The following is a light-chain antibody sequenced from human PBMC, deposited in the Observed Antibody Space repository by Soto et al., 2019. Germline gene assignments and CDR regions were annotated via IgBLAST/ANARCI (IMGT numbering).Light chain of an antibody. CDR3: QQYDYHPWT. CDR1: QGVTSTY. J-gene: IGKJ1*01. CDR2: GAS. V-gene: IGKV3-20*01. Sequence: DTVLTQSPGTLSLSPGERATLSCRASQGVTSTYLSWYQQRPGQAPRLLIYGASTRATGIPDRFSGSGSGTDFTLTISRLEPEDFAAYYCQQYDYHPWTFGHGTKVEIK.